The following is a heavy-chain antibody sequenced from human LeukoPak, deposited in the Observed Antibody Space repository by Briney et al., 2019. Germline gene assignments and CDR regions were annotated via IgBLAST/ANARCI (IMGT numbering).Heavy chain of an antibody. Sequence: GGSLRLSCAASGFTVSSNYMSWVRQAPGKGLEWVSVIYSDGSTYYADSVKDRFTLSRDNSKNTLYLQMNSLRAEDTAVYYCARDPSEWLVDGMDVWGQGTTVTVSS. CDR1: GFTVSSNY. CDR2: IYSDGST. D-gene: IGHD6-19*01. CDR3: ARDPSEWLVDGMDV. V-gene: IGHV3-53*01. J-gene: IGHJ6*02.